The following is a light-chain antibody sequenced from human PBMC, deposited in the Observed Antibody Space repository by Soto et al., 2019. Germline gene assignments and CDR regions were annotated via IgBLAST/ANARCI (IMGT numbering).Light chain of an antibody. CDR3: QQCSNWPMT. CDR2: AAS. J-gene: IGKJ5*01. Sequence: IQLTQSPSSLSASVGDSVTITCRASQGISSFLAWYQQKPGKAPKLLIYAASTLQSGVPSRFSGSGSGTDFTLTISSLQPEDFAVYYCQQCSNWPMTFGQGTRLDNK. V-gene: IGKV1-9*01. CDR1: QGISSF.